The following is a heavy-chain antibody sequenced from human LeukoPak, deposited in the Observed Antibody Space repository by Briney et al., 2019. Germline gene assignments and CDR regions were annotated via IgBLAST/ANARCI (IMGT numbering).Heavy chain of an antibody. D-gene: IGHD6-19*01. V-gene: IGHV3-21*01. J-gene: IGHJ4*02. CDR1: GFTFSSYS. CDR2: ISSSSSYI. CDR3: ARERWAGAVAGNFDY. Sequence: GGSLRLSCAASGFTFSSYSMNWVRQAPGKGLEWVSSISSSSSYIYYADSVKGRFTIPRDNAKNSLYLQMNSLRAEDTAVYYCARERWAGAVAGNFDYWGQGTLVTVSS.